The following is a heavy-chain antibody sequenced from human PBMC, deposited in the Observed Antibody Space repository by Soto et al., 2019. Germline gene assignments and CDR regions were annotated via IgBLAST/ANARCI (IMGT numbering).Heavy chain of an antibody. CDR2: IIPILGIA. V-gene: IGHV1-69*02. Sequence: QVQLVQSGAEVKKPGPSVKVSCKASGGTFSSYTISWVRQAPGQGLEWMGRIIPILGIANYAQKFQGRVTITADKSTSTAYTELSSLRSEDTAVYYCARGSSSWYYFDYWGQGTLVTVSS. CDR1: GGTFSSYT. CDR3: ARGSSSWYYFDY. D-gene: IGHD6-13*01. J-gene: IGHJ4*02.